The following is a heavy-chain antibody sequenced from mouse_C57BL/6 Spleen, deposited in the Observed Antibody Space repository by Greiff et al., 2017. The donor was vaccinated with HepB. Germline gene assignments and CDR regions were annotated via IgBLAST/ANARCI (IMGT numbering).Heavy chain of an antibody. J-gene: IGHJ3*01. D-gene: IGHD2-5*01. CDR2: ISNGGGST. CDR1: GFTFSDYY. V-gene: IGHV5-12*01. Sequence: EVQVVESGGGLVQPGGSLKLSCAASGFTFSDYYMYWVRQTPEKRLEWVAYISNGGGSTYYPDTVKGRFTISRDNAKNTLYLQMSRLKSEDTAMYYCASAYYSNYEGVAYWGQGTLVTVSA. CDR3: ASAYYSNYEGVAY.